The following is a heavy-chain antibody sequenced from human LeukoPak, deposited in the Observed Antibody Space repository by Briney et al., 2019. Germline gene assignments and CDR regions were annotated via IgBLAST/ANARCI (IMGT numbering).Heavy chain of an antibody. V-gene: IGHV3-74*01. CDR3: AREVVLTGTSVFDY. J-gene: IGHJ4*02. D-gene: IGHD4/OR15-4a*01. CDR1: GFTFSNYW. Sequence: GGSLRLSCAASGFTFSNYWIHWVRQAPGKGLVWVSRINSDGSSTIYADSVKGRFTISRDNAKNTLYLQMKSLRAEDTAVYYCAREVVLTGTSVFDYWGRGTVVTVSS. CDR2: INSDGSST.